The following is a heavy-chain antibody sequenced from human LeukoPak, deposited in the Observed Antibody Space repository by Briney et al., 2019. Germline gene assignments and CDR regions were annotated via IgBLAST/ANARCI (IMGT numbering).Heavy chain of an antibody. CDR3: ARDRGTTEFAP. D-gene: IGHD4-17*01. CDR2: ISSSSSYI. Sequence: GGSLRLSCAASGFTFSSYSMNWVRQAPGKGLEWVSSISSSSSYIYYADSVKGRFTISRDNAKNSLYLQMNSLRAEDTAVYYCARDRGTTEFAPWGQGTLVTVSS. J-gene: IGHJ5*02. V-gene: IGHV3-21*01. CDR1: GFTFSSYS.